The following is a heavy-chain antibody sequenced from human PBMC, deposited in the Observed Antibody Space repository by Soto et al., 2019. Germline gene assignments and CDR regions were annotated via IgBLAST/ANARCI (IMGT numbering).Heavy chain of an antibody. CDR2: IYWDDDK. CDR1: GFSLSTSGVG. D-gene: IGHD6-13*01. J-gene: IGHJ3*01. CDR3: AHRRARTAALDDAYDV. V-gene: IGHV2-5*02. Sequence: QITLKESGPTLVKPTQTLTLTCIFSGFSLSTSGVGVGWIRQPPGKSLEWLALIYWDDDKRYSPSLRSMLTLTKDTSKNQVVLTITNMDPLDTATFYCAHRRARTAALDDAYDVWGRGTMVVVS.